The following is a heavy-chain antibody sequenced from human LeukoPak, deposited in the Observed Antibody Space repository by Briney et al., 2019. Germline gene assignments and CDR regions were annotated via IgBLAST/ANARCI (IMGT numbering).Heavy chain of an antibody. D-gene: IGHD6-13*01. CDR2: TNPNSGGT. J-gene: IGHJ4*02. Sequence: ASVKVSCKASGYTFTGYYMHWVRQAPGQGLEWMGWTNPNSGGTNYAQKFQGRVTMTRDTSISTAYMELSRLRSDDTAVYYCARPFYSSSWYSFDYWGQGTLVTVSS. V-gene: IGHV1-2*02. CDR3: ARPFYSSSWYSFDY. CDR1: GYTFTGYY.